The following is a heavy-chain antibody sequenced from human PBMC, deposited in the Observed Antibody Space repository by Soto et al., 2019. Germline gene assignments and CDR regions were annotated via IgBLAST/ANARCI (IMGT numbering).Heavy chain of an antibody. Sequence: QVQLQQWGAGLLKPSETLSLTCAVYGGSFSGYYWSWIRQPPGKGLEWIGEINHSGSTNSNPSLKSRVTISVDTSKNQFSLKLSSVTAADTAVYYCARGQDIVVVPAAMPAWFDPWGQGTLVTVSS. CDR2: INHSGST. CDR3: ARGQDIVVVPAAMPAWFDP. V-gene: IGHV4-34*01. D-gene: IGHD2-2*01. CDR1: GGSFSGYY. J-gene: IGHJ5*02.